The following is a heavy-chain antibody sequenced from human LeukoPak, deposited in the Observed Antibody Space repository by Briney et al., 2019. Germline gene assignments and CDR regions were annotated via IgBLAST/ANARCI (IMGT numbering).Heavy chain of an antibody. Sequence: GRSLRLSCAASGFTFDDYAMHWVRQAPGKGLEWVSGISWNSGSIGYADSVKGRFTISRDNAKNSLYLQMNSLRAEDTALYYCAKAAHSSGWYSGIDVWGQGTTVTVSS. D-gene: IGHD6-19*01. CDR3: AKAAHSSGWYSGIDV. V-gene: IGHV3-9*01. J-gene: IGHJ6*02. CDR1: GFTFDDYA. CDR2: ISWNSGSI.